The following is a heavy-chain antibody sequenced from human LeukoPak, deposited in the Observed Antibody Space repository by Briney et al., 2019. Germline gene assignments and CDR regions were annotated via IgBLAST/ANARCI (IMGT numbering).Heavy chain of an antibody. Sequence: ASVKVSCKASGGSFSSYSISWVRQAPGQGLEWMGGIIPIFGTANYAQKFQGRVTITADESTSTAYMELSSLRSEDTAVYYCARAHYAGYYYMDVWGKGTTVTVSS. CDR2: IIPIFGTA. V-gene: IGHV1-69*13. D-gene: IGHD2-2*01. CDR1: GGSFSSYS. CDR3: ARAHYAGYYYMDV. J-gene: IGHJ6*03.